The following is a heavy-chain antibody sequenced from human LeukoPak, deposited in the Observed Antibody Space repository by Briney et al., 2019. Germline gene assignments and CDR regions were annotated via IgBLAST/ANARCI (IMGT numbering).Heavy chain of an antibody. J-gene: IGHJ4*02. Sequence: SVKVSCKASGGTFSSYAISWVRQAPGQGLEWMGGIIPIFGTANYAQKFQGRVTVTADESTSTAYMELSSLRSEDTAVYYCARALGYCSGGSCYSSPNGYFDYWGQGTLVTVSS. CDR3: ARALGYCSGGSCYSSPNGYFDY. CDR1: GGTFSSYA. CDR2: IIPIFGTA. V-gene: IGHV1-69*13. D-gene: IGHD2-15*01.